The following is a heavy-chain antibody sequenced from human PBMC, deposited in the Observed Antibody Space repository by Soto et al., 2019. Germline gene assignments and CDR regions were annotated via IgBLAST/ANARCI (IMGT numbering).Heavy chain of an antibody. CDR3: TAHLGYCRGDNCYLDY. J-gene: IGHJ4*02. CDR2: IKSKADGETV. D-gene: IGHD2-15*01. Sequence: EVQLVESGGGLVKPGGSLRLSCAASGFTFRTAWMSWVRLAPGKGLEWVGRIKSKADGETVDYAAPVKGRFTISRDDSINTLYLQVSGLKTEDTAVYYCTAHLGYCRGDNCYLDYWGQGTLVTVSS. V-gene: IGHV3-15*01. CDR1: GFTFRTAW.